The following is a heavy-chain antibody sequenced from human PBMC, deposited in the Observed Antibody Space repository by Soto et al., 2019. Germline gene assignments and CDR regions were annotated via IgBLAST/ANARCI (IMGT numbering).Heavy chain of an antibody. V-gene: IGHV3-11*01. D-gene: IGHD4-17*01. CDR3: ARLNYGDLFDY. CDR1: GFTFSDYY. J-gene: IGHJ4*02. CDR2: ISSRSSTI. Sequence: GGSLRLSCAASGFTFSDYYMSWIRQAPGKGLEWVSYISSRSSTIYYADSVKGRFTISRDNTKNSLYVQMNSLRAEDTAVYYCARLNYGDLFDYWGQGTPVTVSS.